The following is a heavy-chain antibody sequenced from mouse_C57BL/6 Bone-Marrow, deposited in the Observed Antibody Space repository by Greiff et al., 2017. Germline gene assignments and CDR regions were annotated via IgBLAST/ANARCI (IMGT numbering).Heavy chain of an antibody. Sequence: VQLQQPVAELVKPGASVKLSCKASGYTFTSYWMQWVKQRPGQGLEWIGEIDPSDGYTNYNPKFKGKATLTVDTSSSTAYMQLSSLTSEDSAVYYCARESHWYFDVWGTGTTVTVSS. V-gene: IGHV1-50*01. CDR3: ARESHWYFDV. J-gene: IGHJ1*03. CDR1: GYTFTSYW. CDR2: IDPSDGYT.